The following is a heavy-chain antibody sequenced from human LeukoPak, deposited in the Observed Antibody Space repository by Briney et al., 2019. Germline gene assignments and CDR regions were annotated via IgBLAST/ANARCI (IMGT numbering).Heavy chain of an antibody. Sequence: GKSLKISCKGSGYVFTSYWVAWVRQMPGKGLEWMGIIYPGDSDTRYSPSFQGQVTISADKSISTAYLQWSSLKASDTAMYYCARRDGSGWYNWFDPWGQGTLVTVSS. CDR1: GYVFTSYW. J-gene: IGHJ5*02. V-gene: IGHV5-51*01. CDR2: IYPGDSDT. D-gene: IGHD6-19*01. CDR3: ARRDGSGWYNWFDP.